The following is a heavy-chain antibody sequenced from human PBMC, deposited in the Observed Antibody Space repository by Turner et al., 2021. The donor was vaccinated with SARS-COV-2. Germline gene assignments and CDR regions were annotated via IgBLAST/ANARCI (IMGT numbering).Heavy chain of an antibody. D-gene: IGHD2-2*02. J-gene: IGHJ3*02. CDR1: GFTFSSYD. CDR2: IGTAGDP. V-gene: IGHV3-13*05. CDR3: ARGRGYCSSTSCYTNDALDI. Sequence: EVQLVDSGGGLVQPGGSRRLSCAASGFTFSSYDMHWVLQATGKGLEWVSGIGTAGDPYYPGSVKGRFTISRENAKNSLYLQMNSLRAGDTAVYYCARGRGYCSSTSCYTNDALDIWGQGTMVTISS.